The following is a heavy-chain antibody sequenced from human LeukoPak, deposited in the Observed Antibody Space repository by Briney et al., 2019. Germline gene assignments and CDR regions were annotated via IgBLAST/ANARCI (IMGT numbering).Heavy chain of an antibody. J-gene: IGHJ4*02. D-gene: IGHD1-26*01. CDR1: GFTFSSYG. CDR3: ARDNVGATPFDY. Sequence: GGSLRLSCAASGFTFSSYGMHWVRQAPGKGLEWVAMIWYDGSNTYHADSVKGRFTISRDNSKNTLFLQMDSLRAEDTAVYYCARDNVGATPFDYWGQGTLVTVSS. V-gene: IGHV3-33*01. CDR2: IWYDGSNT.